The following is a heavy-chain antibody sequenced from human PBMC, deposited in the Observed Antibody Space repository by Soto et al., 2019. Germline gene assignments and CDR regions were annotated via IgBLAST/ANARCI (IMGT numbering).Heavy chain of an antibody. CDR3: ARGISREYYFDY. V-gene: IGHV4-59*01. Sequence: SETLSLTCTVSGGSISSYYWSWIRQPPGKGLEWIGYIYYSGSTNYNPSLKSRVTISVDTSKNQFSLKLSSVTAADTAVYYCARGISREYYFDYWGQGTRVTVSS. CDR2: IYYSGST. J-gene: IGHJ4*02. D-gene: IGHD3-3*02. CDR1: GGSISSYY.